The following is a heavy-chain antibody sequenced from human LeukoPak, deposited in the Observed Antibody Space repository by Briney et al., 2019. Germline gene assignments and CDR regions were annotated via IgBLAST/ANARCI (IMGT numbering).Heavy chain of an antibody. Sequence: GRSLRLSCAASGFTYSSYTMHWVRQAPGKGLEWVATISSDGSNQYYVDSVKGRFTISRDNSKNTLYLQMNSLRPEDTAVYYCARSYYYASGSYFSHFDYWGQGTLVTVSS. D-gene: IGHD3-10*01. V-gene: IGHV3-30*04. CDR1: GFTYSSYT. J-gene: IGHJ4*02. CDR2: ISSDGSNQ. CDR3: ARSYYYASGSYFSHFDY.